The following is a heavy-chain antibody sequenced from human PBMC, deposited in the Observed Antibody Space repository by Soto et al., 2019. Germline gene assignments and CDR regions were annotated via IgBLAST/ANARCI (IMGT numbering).Heavy chain of an antibody. Sequence: QVQLQESGPGLVKPSQTLSLTCTVSGGSISSGGYYWSWIRQHPGKGLEWIGYIYYSGSTYYNPSLKSRVXXSXDXXKNQFSLKLSSVTAADTAVYYCARDKHSYGFLFDYWGQGTLVTVSS. J-gene: IGHJ4*02. CDR3: ARDKHSYGFLFDY. V-gene: IGHV4-31*03. CDR2: IYYSGST. CDR1: GGSISSGGYY. D-gene: IGHD5-18*01.